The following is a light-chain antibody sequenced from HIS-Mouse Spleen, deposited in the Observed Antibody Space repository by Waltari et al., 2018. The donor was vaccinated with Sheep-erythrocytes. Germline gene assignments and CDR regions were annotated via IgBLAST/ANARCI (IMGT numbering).Light chain of an antibody. CDR1: SSDVGGYNY. Sequence: QSALTQPRSVSGSPGQSVTISCTGTSSDVGGYNYVSWYQQHPGKAPKPRIYDVSKRPSGVPDRFSGSKSGNTASLTISGLQAEDEADYYCCSYAGSYNHVFATGTKVTVL. J-gene: IGLJ1*01. CDR3: CSYAGSYNHV. V-gene: IGLV2-11*01. CDR2: DVS.